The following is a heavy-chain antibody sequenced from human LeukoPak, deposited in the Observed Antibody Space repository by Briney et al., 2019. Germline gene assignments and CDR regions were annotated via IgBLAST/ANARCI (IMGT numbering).Heavy chain of an antibody. D-gene: IGHD3-10*01. CDR1: DDPISSYY. Sequence: SETLSLTCTVSDDPISSYYWNWIRQSPGRGLEWIANIHSSGITNYNPSLKNRVTISIDTSKNQFSLRLASVTAADTAVYYCARSLYGSGSLYWGQGTLVTVSS. J-gene: IGHJ4*02. CDR2: IHSSGIT. CDR3: ARSLYGSGSLY. V-gene: IGHV4-59*12.